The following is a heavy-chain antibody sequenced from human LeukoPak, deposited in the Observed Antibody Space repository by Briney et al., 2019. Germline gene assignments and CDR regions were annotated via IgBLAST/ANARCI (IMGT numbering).Heavy chain of an antibody. J-gene: IGHJ2*01. CDR1: GFTFSNYA. Sequence: GGSLRLSCTTSGFTFSNYAMSWVRQAPGKGLEWVSGINGRGDSTVYADAVKGRFTISRDNFKSTLYLQMNSLRVEDTAGYYCAKHSTGVECWGRGTLVTVSS. V-gene: IGHV3-23*01. CDR3: AKHSTGVEC. D-gene: IGHD3-10*01. CDR2: INGRGDST.